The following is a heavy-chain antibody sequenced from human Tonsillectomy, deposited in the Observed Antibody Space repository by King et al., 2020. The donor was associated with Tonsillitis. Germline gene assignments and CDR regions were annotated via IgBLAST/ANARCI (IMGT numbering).Heavy chain of an antibody. CDR3: ARWGGSGWLDF. Sequence: EQLVQSGGGLVQPGGSLRLSCTTSGFTFSSSRINWVRQAPGKGLEWLSYISNSDNTIYYADSVKGRFTISRDNSKNSVYLQIDSLRAEDTAVYYCARWGGSGWLDFWGQGTLVTVSS. D-gene: IGHD6-19*01. CDR1: GFTFSSSR. V-gene: IGHV3-48*01. J-gene: IGHJ4*02. CDR2: ISNSDNTI.